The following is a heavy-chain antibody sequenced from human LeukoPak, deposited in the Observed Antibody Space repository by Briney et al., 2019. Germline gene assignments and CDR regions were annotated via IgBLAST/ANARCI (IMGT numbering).Heavy chain of an antibody. CDR3: ARPTRYDFWSGYPGGAFDI. J-gene: IGHJ3*02. Sequence: PSATLSLTCTVSGGSISSSSYYWGWIRQPPGKGLEWIGSIYYSGSTYYNPSLKSRVTISVDTSKNQFSLKLSSVTAADTAVYYCARPTRYDFWSGYPGGAFDIWGQGTMVTVSS. CDR1: GGSISSSSYY. CDR2: IYYSGST. D-gene: IGHD3-3*01. V-gene: IGHV4-39*01.